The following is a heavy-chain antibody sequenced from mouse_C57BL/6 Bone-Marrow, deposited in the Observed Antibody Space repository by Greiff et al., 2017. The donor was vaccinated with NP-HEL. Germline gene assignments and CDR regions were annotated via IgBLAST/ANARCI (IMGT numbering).Heavy chain of an antibody. CDR3: ARSYGKSWYFDV. Sequence: PGRGLEWIGRIDPNSGGTKYNEKFKSKATLTVDKPSSTAYMQLSSLTSEDSAVYYCARSYGKSWYFDVWGTGTTVTVSS. D-gene: IGHD2-1*01. V-gene: IGHV1-72*01. J-gene: IGHJ1*03. CDR2: IDPNSGGT.